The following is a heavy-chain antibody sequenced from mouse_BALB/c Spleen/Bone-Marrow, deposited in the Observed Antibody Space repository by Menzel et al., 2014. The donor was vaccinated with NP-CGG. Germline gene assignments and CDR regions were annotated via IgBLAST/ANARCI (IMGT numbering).Heavy chain of an antibody. CDR3: ANYYYGSCRFAY. V-gene: IGHV14-3*02. Sequence: DVQLQESGAELVKHGASVKLSCTASGFNIKDTYMHWVKQRPEQGLGWIGRIDPANGNTKYDPKVQGKATIAAVTSSNTSYLQLSNLTTEATAVYSCANYYYGSCRFAYWGQGTMVTVSA. D-gene: IGHD1-1*01. CDR1: GFNIKDTY. J-gene: IGHJ3*01. CDR2: IDPANGNT.